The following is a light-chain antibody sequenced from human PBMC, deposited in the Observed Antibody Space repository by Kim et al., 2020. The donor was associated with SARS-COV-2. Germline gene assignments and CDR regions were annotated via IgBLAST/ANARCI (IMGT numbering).Light chain of an antibody. CDR2: AAS. J-gene: IGKJ4*01. CDR1: RDIGFW. CDR3: QQARSFPHT. V-gene: IGKV1-12*01. Sequence: GSFGDSVTLACQARRDIGFWLAWYQQKPGRAPKLLIYAASSLQSGVPSRFSGSGFGTEFTLTITSLQPEDLATYSCQQARSFPHTFGGGTKVDIK.